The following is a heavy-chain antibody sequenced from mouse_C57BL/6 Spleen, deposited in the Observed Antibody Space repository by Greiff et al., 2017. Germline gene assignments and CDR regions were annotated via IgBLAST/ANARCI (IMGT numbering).Heavy chain of an antibody. CDR1: GFTFSSYG. D-gene: IGHD1-1*01. Sequence: EVQGVESGGDLVKPGGSLKLSCAASGFTFSSYGMSWVRQTPDKRLEWVATISSGGSYTYYPDSVKGRFTISRDNAKNTLYLQMSSLKSEDTAMYYCARHATTVVAKDYWGQGTTLTVSS. J-gene: IGHJ2*01. CDR2: ISSGGSYT. V-gene: IGHV5-6*01. CDR3: ARHATTVVAKDY.